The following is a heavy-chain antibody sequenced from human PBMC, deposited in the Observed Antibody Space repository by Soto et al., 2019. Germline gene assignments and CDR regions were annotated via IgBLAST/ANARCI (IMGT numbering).Heavy chain of an antibody. V-gene: IGHV1-69*13. J-gene: IGHJ4*02. Sequence: ASVKVSCKASGGTFSRYAISWVRQAPGQGLEWMGGIIPIIGTANYAQKFQGRVTITADESTSTAYMELSSLRSEDTAVYYCAKEAPNYYGSGSYYNAFHYWGQGTLVTVSS. D-gene: IGHD3-10*01. CDR1: GGTFSRYA. CDR3: AKEAPNYYGSGSYYNAFHY. CDR2: IIPIIGTA.